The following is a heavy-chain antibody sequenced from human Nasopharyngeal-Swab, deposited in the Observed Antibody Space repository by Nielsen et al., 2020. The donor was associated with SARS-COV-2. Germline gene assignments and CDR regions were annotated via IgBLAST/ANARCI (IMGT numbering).Heavy chain of an antibody. CDR1: GYSFTSYW. J-gene: IGHJ5*02. D-gene: IGHD2-8*01. CDR3: ARLEDIVLMVPPLQFDP. Sequence: GESLKISCKGSGYSFTSYWIGWVRQMPGKGLEWMGIIYPGDSDTRYSPSFQGQVTISADKSISTAYLQWSSLKASDTAMYYCARLEDIVLMVPPLQFDPWGQGTLVTVSS. V-gene: IGHV5-51*01. CDR2: IYPGDSDT.